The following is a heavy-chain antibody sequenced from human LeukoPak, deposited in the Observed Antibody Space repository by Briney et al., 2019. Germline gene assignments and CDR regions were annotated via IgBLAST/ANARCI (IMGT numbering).Heavy chain of an antibody. J-gene: IGHJ4*02. CDR2: MNPNSGNT. D-gene: IGHD5-18*01. CDR3: ARVLDTAMVIVY. CDR1: GYTFTSYD. Sequence: ASVKVSCKASGYTFTSYDINWVRQATGQGLERMGWMNPNSGNTGYAQKFQGRVTMTRNTSISTAYMELSSLRSEDTAVYYCARVLDTAMVIVYWGQGTLVTVSS. V-gene: IGHV1-8*01.